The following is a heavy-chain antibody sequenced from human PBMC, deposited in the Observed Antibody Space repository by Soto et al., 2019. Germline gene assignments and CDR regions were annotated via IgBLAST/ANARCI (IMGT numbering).Heavy chain of an antibody. V-gene: IGHV1-18*01. Sequence: GASVKVSCKASGYTFTSYGISWVRQAPGQGLEWMGWISAYFGNTNYAQKLQGRVTITTDTSTSTAYMELRSLRSEDTAVYYCARQGSNEYYYYGMDVWGQGTTVTVSS. CDR2: ISAYFGNT. CDR3: ARQGSNEYYYYGMDV. J-gene: IGHJ6*02. CDR1: GYTFTSYG. D-gene: IGHD3-10*01.